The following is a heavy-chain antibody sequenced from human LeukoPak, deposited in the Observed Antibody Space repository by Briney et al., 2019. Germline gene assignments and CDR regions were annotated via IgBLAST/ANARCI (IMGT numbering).Heavy chain of an antibody. CDR3: AKRLPHHYCC. D-gene: IGHD6-25*01. CDR2: ITGSGGT. V-gene: IGHV3-23*01. J-gene: IGHJ4*02. CDR1: GFTFSSYA. Sequence: PGGSLRLSCAASGFTFSSYAMSWVRQAPGKGLEWVSAITGSGGTYYAGSVKGRFTVSRDNSKNTLYLQMNSPSAEDTAVYYCAKRLPHHYCCWGQGTLVTFSS.